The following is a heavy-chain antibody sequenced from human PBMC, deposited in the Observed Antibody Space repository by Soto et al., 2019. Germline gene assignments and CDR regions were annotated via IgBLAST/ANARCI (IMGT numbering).Heavy chain of an antibody. CDR2: IWYDGSNK. V-gene: IGHV3-33*01. D-gene: IGHD6-6*01. CDR1: GFTFSSYG. Sequence: PGGSLRLSCAASGFTFSSYGMHWVRQAPGKGLEWVAVIWYDGSNKYYADSVKGRFTISRDNSKNTLYLQMNSLRAEDTAVYYCARDFGGLYRSSSGYGLDVWGQGTTVTVSS. J-gene: IGHJ6*02. CDR3: ARDFGGLYRSSSGYGLDV.